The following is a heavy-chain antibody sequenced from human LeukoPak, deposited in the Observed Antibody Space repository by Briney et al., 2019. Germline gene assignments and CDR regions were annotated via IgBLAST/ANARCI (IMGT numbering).Heavy chain of an antibody. V-gene: IGHV3-7*01. D-gene: IGHD3-10*02. CDR2: IKQDVSEK. CDR3: TRGMLRQPSDY. Sequence: PGGSLRLSVAASDFALSSNWLGWVRQAPGKGLECVANIKQDVSEKYYVDSVKSRFTISRDNSKNTLYLQMNSLRVEDTAIYYCTRGMLRQPSDYWGQGMLVTVSS. J-gene: IGHJ4*02. CDR1: DFALSSNW.